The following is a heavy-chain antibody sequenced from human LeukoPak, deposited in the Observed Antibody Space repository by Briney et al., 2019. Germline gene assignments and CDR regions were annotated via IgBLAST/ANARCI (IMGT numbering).Heavy chain of an antibody. J-gene: IGHJ6*02. V-gene: IGHV1-69*04. CDR2: IIPVLNIT. CDR3: ARDQGLTAPPPYGLDV. CDR1: GGTFSSSA. Sequence: SVKVSCKTSGGTFSSSAITWVRQAPGQGLKWMGRIIPVLNITTYAQKFQGSVTITADTSTSTVYMELSSLRSEETAVYYCARDQGLTAPPPYGLDVWGQGTTVIVSS. D-gene: IGHD5-18*01.